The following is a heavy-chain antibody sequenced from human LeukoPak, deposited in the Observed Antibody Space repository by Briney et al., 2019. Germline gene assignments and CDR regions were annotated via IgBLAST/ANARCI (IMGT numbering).Heavy chain of an antibody. CDR1: GGSISGYY. D-gene: IGHD6-13*01. CDR3: ARHSEQQLASNNFFDY. Sequence: SETLSLTCTVSGGSISGYYWSWIRQPPGKGLEWIGYIYCSGGTNCNPSLKSRVTISVDTSKNQFSLKVNSVTAADTAVYYCARHSEQQLASNNFFDYWGQGNLVTVSS. CDR2: IYCSGGT. J-gene: IGHJ4*02. V-gene: IGHV4-59*08.